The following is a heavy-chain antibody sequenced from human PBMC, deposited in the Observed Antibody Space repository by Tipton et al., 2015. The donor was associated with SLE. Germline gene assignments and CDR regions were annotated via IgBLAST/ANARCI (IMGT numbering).Heavy chain of an antibody. CDR3: AREGDYYDSSGYSRPFQH. V-gene: IGHV4-59*11. Sequence: TLSLTCTVSGGSISSRYWSWIRQPPGKGLEWIGYIYYSGSTNYNPSLKSRVTISVDTSKNQFSLKLSSVTAADTAVYYCAREGDYYDSSGYSRPFQHWGQVTPVTVYS. D-gene: IGHD3-22*01. CDR2: IYYSGST. J-gene: IGHJ1*01. CDR1: GGSISSRY.